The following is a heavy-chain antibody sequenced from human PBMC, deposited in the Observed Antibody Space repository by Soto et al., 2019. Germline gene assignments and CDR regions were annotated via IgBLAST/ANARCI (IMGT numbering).Heavy chain of an antibody. V-gene: IGHV1-2*02. J-gene: IGHJ5*02. CDR2: INPNSGGT. Sequence: ASVKVSCKASGYTFTGYYMHWVRQAPGQGLEWMGWINPNSGGTNYAQKFQGRVTMTRDTSISTAYVELSRLRSDDTAVYYCARVGVQQLKRTRYSWFDPWGQGTLVTVSS. CDR1: GYTFTGYY. CDR3: ARVGVQQLKRTRYSWFDP. D-gene: IGHD6-13*01.